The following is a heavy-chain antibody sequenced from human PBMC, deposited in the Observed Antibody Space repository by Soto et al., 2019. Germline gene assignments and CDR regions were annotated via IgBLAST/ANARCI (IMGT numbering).Heavy chain of an antibody. V-gene: IGHV3-30*18. D-gene: IGHD1-1*01. CDR1: GFTFSSYG. Sequence: QVQLVESGGGVVQPGRSLRLSCAASGFTFSSYGMHWVRQAPGKGLEWVAVISYDGSNKYYADSVKGRFTISRDNSKNTLYLQMNSLRAEDTAVYYCAKGGWWGNWNDHSFDIWGQGTMVTVSS. CDR3: AKGGWWGNWNDHSFDI. CDR2: ISYDGSNK. J-gene: IGHJ3*02.